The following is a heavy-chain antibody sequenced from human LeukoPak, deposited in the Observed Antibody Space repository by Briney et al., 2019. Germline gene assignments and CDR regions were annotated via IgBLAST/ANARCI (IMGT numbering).Heavy chain of an antibody. CDR2: IYHSGST. CDR3: ARGLGPSDAFNI. V-gene: IGHV4-30-4*01. D-gene: IGHD3-16*01. J-gene: IGHJ3*02. CDR1: GGSISSGDYY. Sequence: SQTLSLTCTVSGGSISSGDYYWSWIRQPPGKGLEWIGYIYHSGSTYYNPSLKSRVIISVDTSKNQFSLKLSSVTAADTAVYYCARGLGPSDAFNIWGQGTMVTVSS.